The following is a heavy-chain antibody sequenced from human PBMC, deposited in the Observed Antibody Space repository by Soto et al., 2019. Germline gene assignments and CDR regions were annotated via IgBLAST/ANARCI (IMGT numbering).Heavy chain of an antibody. CDR3: ARVGGGDSLQGMEV. CDR2: IYYSGST. Sequence: SETLSLTCTVSGGSISSYYWSWIRQPPGKGLEWIGYIYYSGSTNYNPSLKSRVTISVDTSKNQFSLKLSSVTAADTAVYYCARVGGGDSLQGMEVWGQGTPDPVS. V-gene: IGHV4-59*12. J-gene: IGHJ6*02. D-gene: IGHD2-21*01. CDR1: GGSISSYY.